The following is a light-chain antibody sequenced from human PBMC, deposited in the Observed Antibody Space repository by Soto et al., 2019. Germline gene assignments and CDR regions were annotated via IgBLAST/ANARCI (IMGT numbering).Light chain of an antibody. CDR3: QQSYSTLLT. Sequence: DIQLTQSPSSVSASVGGRVTITCRASQTINTYVNWYQQKPGKAPKLLIYAASTLQSGVPSRFSGSGSGTDFPLTISSLQPEDVATYYCQQSYSTLLTFGGGTKVEIK. CDR1: QTINTY. J-gene: IGKJ4*01. CDR2: AAS. V-gene: IGKV1-39*01.